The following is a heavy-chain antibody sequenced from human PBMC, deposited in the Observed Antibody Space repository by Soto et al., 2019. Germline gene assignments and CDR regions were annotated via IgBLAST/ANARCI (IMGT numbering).Heavy chain of an antibody. CDR1: GFSLSTSGVG. CDR3: AHWYYYDSSGYYRYYFDY. J-gene: IGHJ4*02. CDR2: ISWDAAN. Sequence: QITLKESGPTLVKPTQTLTLTCTFSGFSLSTSGVGVGWIRQPPGKALEWLSLISWDAANRYSPSLKSRLTITKDSSKNQVVLTMTNMDPVDTATYYCAHWYYYDSSGYYRYYFDYWGQGTLVTVSS. V-gene: IGHV2-5*02. D-gene: IGHD3-22*01.